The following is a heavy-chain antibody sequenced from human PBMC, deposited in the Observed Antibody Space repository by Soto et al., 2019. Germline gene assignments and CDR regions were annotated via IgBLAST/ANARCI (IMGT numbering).Heavy chain of an antibody. CDR2: IYYSGST. D-gene: IGHD5-12*01. J-gene: IGHJ4*02. Sequence: PSETLSLTCTVSGGSISSYYWSWIRQPPGKGLEWVGYIYYSGSTNYNPSLKSRVTISVDTSKNQFSLKLSSVTAADTAVYYWARDTSGYDSYFDYWGQGTLVTVSS. V-gene: IGHV4-59*01. CDR3: ARDTSGYDSYFDY. CDR1: GGSISSYY.